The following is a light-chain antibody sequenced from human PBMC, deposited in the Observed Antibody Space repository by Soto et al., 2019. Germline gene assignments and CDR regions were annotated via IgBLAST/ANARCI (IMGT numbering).Light chain of an antibody. Sequence: DIVMTQSPLSLPVTPGEPASISCRSSQSLLHSSGYNYLDCYLQKPGQSPQLLIYLGSSRASGVPDRFSGSGSGTDFTLKISRVEAEDVGVYYCMQALQTPVTFGPGTKVDI. J-gene: IGKJ3*01. CDR2: LGS. CDR3: MQALQTPVT. CDR1: QSLLHSSGYNY. V-gene: IGKV2-28*01.